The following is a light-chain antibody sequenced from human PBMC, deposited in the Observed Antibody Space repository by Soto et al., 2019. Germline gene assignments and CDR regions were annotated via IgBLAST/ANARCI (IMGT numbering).Light chain of an antibody. V-gene: IGLV2-14*01. CDR2: DVS. Sequence: QSALTQPDSVSGSPGQSITISCTGTSSDVGGYNYVSWYQQHPGKAPKLMIYDVSNRPSGVSNRFSGSKSGNTASLTISGLQAEDEAGYYCSSYTSSSTVVFGGGTKLTVL. CDR1: SSDVGGYNY. CDR3: SSYTSSSTVV. J-gene: IGLJ2*01.